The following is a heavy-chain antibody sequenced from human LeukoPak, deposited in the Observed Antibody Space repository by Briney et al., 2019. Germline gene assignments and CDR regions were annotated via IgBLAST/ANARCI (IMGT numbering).Heavy chain of an antibody. J-gene: IGHJ5*02. Sequence: SSETLSLTCAVYGGSFSGYYWSWIRQPPGKGLEWIGEINHSGSTNYNPSLKSRVTISVDTSKNQFSLKLSSVTAADTAVYYCARGWGYCSSTSCYNWFDPWGQGTLVTVSS. V-gene: IGHV4-34*01. CDR1: GGSFSGYY. CDR2: INHSGST. CDR3: ARGWGYCSSTSCYNWFDP. D-gene: IGHD2-2*01.